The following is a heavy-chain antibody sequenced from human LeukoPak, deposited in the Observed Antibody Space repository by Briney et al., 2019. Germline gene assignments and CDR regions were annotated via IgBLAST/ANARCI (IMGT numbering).Heavy chain of an antibody. CDR3: ARQRVGTYYYGSLSSWFDP. Sequence: SETLSLTCGVDGGPFSGYYWSWIRQPPGKGLEWIGYIYYSGSTNYNPSLESRVTISVDTSKNQFSLKLSSVTAADTAVYYCARQRVGTYYYGSLSSWFDPWGQGTLVTVSS. CDR1: GGPFSGYY. J-gene: IGHJ5*02. CDR2: IYYSGST. V-gene: IGHV4-59*08. D-gene: IGHD3-10*01.